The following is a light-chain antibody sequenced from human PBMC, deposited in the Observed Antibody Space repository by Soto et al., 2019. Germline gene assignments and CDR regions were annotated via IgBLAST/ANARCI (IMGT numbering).Light chain of an antibody. CDR1: SSDVGGYNY. Sequence: QSALTQPASVSGSPGQSITISCTGTSSDVGGYNYVSWYQHHPGKAPRLMIYASSNRPSGVSHRFSGSRSGNTASLTISGLQAEDEADYYCSSYTSSSTLFGGGTKLTVL. CDR2: ASS. V-gene: IGLV2-14*01. J-gene: IGLJ2*01. CDR3: SSYTSSSTL.